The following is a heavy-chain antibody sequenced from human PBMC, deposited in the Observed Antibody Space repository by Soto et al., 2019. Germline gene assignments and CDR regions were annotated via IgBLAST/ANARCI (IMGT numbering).Heavy chain of an antibody. J-gene: IGHJ4*02. CDR3: ARTAYCSGNTCSMSKNWYYFDD. CDR2: MTPNSGNT. Sequence: QVQLVQSGAEVQEPGASVKVSCKASAYTFTSYDINWVRQATGQWPEWMGWMTPNSGNTGSAQKFQGRVTMTRNTSITTAYLELTSLRSEDTAVYYCARTAYCSGNTCSMSKNWYYFDDWGQGTLVTVAS. CDR1: AYTFTSYD. V-gene: IGHV1-8*02. D-gene: IGHD2-2*01.